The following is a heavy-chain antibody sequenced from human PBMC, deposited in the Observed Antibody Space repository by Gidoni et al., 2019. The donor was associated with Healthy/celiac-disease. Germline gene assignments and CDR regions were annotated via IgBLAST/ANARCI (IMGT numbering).Heavy chain of an antibody. Sequence: QVHLQASGPGLVKPSETLSLTCTVPGGSVSSGSYSWSWIRQPPGKGLVWIGYSYYSGSTNYNTSLKSRVTRSVDTSKNQFSLKLSSVTAADTAGYYCARVFHYGMDVWGQGTTVTVSS. CDR3: ARVFHYGMDV. V-gene: IGHV4-61*01. D-gene: IGHD2-21*01. CDR1: GGSVSSGSYS. CDR2: SYYSGST. J-gene: IGHJ6*02.